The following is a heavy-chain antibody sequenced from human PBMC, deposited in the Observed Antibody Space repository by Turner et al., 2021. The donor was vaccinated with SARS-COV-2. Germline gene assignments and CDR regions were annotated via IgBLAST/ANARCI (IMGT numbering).Heavy chain of an antibody. CDR2: IYYSGST. V-gene: IGHV4-31*03. CDR1: GGSISSGGYY. D-gene: IGHD3-16*01. J-gene: IGHJ4*02. Sequence: GQLQESGPGLVKPSESLSLTCSVSGGSISSGGYYWSWIRQHPGKSLEWIGYIYYSGSTYYNPSLKSRVTISVDTSKEQLSLKMNSVTAADTAVYYCARSGGCGSGLGFWGQGTLVTVSS. CDR3: ARSGGCGSGLGF.